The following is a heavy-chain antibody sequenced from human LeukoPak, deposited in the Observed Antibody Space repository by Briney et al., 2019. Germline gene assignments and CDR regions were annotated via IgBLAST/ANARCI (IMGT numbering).Heavy chain of an antibody. V-gene: IGHV3-11*01. J-gene: IGHJ4*02. CDR1: GFTFSDYY. CDR3: ARDPPALEDFDY. CDR2: ISSSGSTI. Sequence: GGSLRLSCAASGFTFSDYYMTWIRQAPGKGLEWVSCISSSGSTIFYADSVKGRFTISRDNGKNSLYLHMSSLRAEDTAVYYCARDPPALEDFDYWGQGTQVTVSS.